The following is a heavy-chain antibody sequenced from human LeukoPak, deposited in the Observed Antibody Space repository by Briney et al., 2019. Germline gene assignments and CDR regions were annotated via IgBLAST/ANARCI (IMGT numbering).Heavy chain of an antibody. CDR1: GFTFSDYY. CDR3: ARGDSSGWYSSTEYFQH. Sequence: GGSPRLSCAASGFTFSDYYMSWIRQAPGKGLEWVSYISSSGSTIYYADSVKGRFTISRDNAKNSLYLQMNSLRAEDTAVYYCARGDSSGWYSSTEYFQHWGQGTLVTVSS. J-gene: IGHJ1*01. V-gene: IGHV3-11*04. CDR2: ISSSGSTI. D-gene: IGHD6-19*01.